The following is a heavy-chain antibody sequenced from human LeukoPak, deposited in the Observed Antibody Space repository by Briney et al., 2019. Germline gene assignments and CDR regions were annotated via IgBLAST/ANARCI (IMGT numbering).Heavy chain of an antibody. CDR3: AKDATRSGSYELVSDAFDI. V-gene: IGHV3-23*01. J-gene: IGHJ3*02. D-gene: IGHD1-26*01. CDR2: ISGSGDST. CDR1: GFTFTSYA. Sequence: QAGGSLRLSCAASGFTFTSYAMSWVRQAPGKGLEWVSAISGSGDSTYYADSVKGRFTISRDNSKNTVYLQMNSLRAEDTAVYYCAKDATRSGSYELVSDAFDIWGQGTMVTVSS.